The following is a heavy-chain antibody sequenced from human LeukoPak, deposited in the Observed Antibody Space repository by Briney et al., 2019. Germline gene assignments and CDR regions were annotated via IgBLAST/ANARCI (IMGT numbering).Heavy chain of an antibody. J-gene: IGHJ6*03. D-gene: IGHD3-10*01. CDR2: ISGRGGST. Sequence: GALRLSCAASGFTFSTYGITWVRQAPGKGLEWVSTISGRGGSTYYADSVKGRFTISRDNSNNTLCLQMNSLRAEDTAVYFCARSTVRGHSYYYYMGVWGKGTTVTVSS. V-gene: IGHV3-23*01. CDR1: GFTFSTYG. CDR3: ARSTVRGHSYYYYMGV.